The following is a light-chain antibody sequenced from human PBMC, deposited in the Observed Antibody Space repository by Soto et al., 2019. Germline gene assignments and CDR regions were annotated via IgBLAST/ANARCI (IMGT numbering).Light chain of an antibody. J-gene: IGKJ1*01. CDR2: AAS. Sequence: DIQMTQSPSSLSASVGDRVTITWRASQSIGTSLNWYQQKPGKAPKFLIYAASSLQSGVPSRFSGTGSGTDFTLTISSLEPEDFATYYCQHSYTIGTFGIATKVEIK. V-gene: IGKV1-39*01. CDR3: QHSYTIGT. CDR1: QSIGTS.